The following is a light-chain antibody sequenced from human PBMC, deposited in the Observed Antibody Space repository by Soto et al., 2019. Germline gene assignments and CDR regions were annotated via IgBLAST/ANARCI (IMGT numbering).Light chain of an antibody. V-gene: IGLV2-11*01. Sequence: QSVLTQPRSVSGSPGQSVTISCTGTSSNVGGYNYVSWYQHHPGKAPKLVIYDVYNRPSGVPDRFSGSKSDNTASLNISGIQAEDEADYYCCSYAGSNTFYVFGTGTKVTVL. CDR1: SSNVGGYNY. CDR2: DVY. CDR3: CSYAGSNTFYV. J-gene: IGLJ1*01.